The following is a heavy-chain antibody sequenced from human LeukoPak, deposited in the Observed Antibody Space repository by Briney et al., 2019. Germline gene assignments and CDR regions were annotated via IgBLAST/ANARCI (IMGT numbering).Heavy chain of an antibody. CDR3: ARDPRRNANDAFDI. CDR2: IYYSGST. CDR1: GGSISSYY. V-gene: IGHV4-59*12. Sequence: SETLSLTCTVSGGSISSYYWSWIRQPPGKGLEWIGYIYYSGSTNYNPSLKSRVTISVDTSKNQFSLQLNSVTPEDTAVYYCARDPRRNANDAFDIWGQGTMVTVSP. J-gene: IGHJ3*02. D-gene: IGHD4/OR15-4a*01.